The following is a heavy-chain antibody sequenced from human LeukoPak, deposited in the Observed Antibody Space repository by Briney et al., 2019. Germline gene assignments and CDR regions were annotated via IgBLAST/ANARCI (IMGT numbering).Heavy chain of an antibody. CDR1: GYTFTSYG. D-gene: IGHD2-15*01. J-gene: IGHJ4*02. Sequence: ASVKVSCKASGYTFTSYGISWVRQAPGQGLEWMGWISAYNGNTNYAQKLQGRVTMTRNTSISTAYMELSSLRSEDTAVYYCARQKPYCSGGSCPTDYWGQGTLVTVSS. V-gene: IGHV1-18*01. CDR3: ARQKPYCSGGSCPTDY. CDR2: ISAYNGNT.